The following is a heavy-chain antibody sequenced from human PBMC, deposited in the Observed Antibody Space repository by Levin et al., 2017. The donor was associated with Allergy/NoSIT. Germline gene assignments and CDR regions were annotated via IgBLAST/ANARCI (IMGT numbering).Heavy chain of an antibody. V-gene: IGHV1-2*02. CDR1: GYTFTGYY. Sequence: ASVKVSCKASGYTFTGYYMHWVRQAPGQGLEWMGWINPNSGGTNYAQKFQGRVTMTRDTSISTAYMELSRLRSDDTAVYYCARGGGLNYDILTGYYGDDFDYWGQGTLVTVSS. D-gene: IGHD3-9*01. CDR2: INPNSGGT. CDR3: ARGGGLNYDILTGYYGDDFDY. J-gene: IGHJ4*02.